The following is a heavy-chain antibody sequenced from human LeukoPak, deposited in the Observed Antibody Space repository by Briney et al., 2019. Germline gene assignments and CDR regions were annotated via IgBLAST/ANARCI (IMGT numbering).Heavy chain of an antibody. CDR3: AREFSGSYRALDY. CDR1: GGSISSHY. J-gene: IGHJ4*02. Sequence: SETLSLTCTVSGGSISSHYWSWIRQPAGKGLEWIGRIYTSGSTNYNPSLRSRVTMSVDTSKNQFSLQLSSVTAADTAVYYCAREFSGSYRALDYWGQGTLVTVSS. CDR2: IYTSGST. V-gene: IGHV4-4*07. D-gene: IGHD1-26*01.